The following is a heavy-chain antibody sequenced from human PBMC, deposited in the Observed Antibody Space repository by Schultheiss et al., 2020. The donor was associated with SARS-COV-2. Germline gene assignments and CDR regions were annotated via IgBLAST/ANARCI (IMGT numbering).Heavy chain of an antibody. CDR1: GDSVSSNSAA. CDR2: TYYRSKWYN. D-gene: IGHD3-9*01. CDR3: ARQGLYHDILTYYFDY. V-gene: IGHV6-1*01. J-gene: IGHJ4*02. Sequence: SETLSLTCAISGDSVSSNSAAWNWIRQSPSRGLEWLGRTYYRSKWYNDYAVSVKSRITINPDTSKNQFSLQLNSVTPEDTAVYYCARQGLYHDILTYYFDYWGQGTLVTVSS.